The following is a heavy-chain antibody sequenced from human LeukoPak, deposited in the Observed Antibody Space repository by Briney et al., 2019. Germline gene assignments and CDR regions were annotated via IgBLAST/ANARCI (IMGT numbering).Heavy chain of an antibody. Sequence: PGGSLRLSCAASGFTFSSYAMHWVRQAPGKGLEWVAVISYDGSNKYYADSVKGRFTISRDNSKNTLYLQMNSLRAEDTAVYHCARDTAVERWLQSHYYYGMGVWGQGTTVTVSS. J-gene: IGHJ6*02. CDR1: GFTFSSYA. CDR2: ISYDGSNK. V-gene: IGHV3-30-3*01. D-gene: IGHD5-24*01. CDR3: ARDTAVERWLQSHYYYGMGV.